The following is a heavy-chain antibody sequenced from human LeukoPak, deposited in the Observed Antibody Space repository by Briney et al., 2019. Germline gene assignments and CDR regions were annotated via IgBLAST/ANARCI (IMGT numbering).Heavy chain of an antibody. D-gene: IGHD3-3*01. CDR1: DGSFSGYY. CDR2: INHSGST. J-gene: IGHJ4*02. Sequence: ASETLSLTCAVYDGSFSGYYWSWIRQPPGKGLEWIGEINHSGSTNYNPSLKSRVTISLDTSKSQFSLKVRCVTAADTAVYYCARGLNDSWTGENYWGQGTLVTVSS. V-gene: IGHV4-34*01. CDR3: ARGLNDSWTGENY.